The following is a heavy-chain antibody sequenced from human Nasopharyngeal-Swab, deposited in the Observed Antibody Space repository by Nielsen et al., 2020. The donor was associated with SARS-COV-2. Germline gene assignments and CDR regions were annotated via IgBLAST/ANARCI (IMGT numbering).Heavy chain of an antibody. CDR2: ISSSSSYT. D-gene: IGHD1-26*01. J-gene: IGHJ4*02. CDR1: GFTFSDYY. CDR3: ARESADTVGATYYFDY. Sequence: GGSLRLSCAASGFTFSDYYMSWIRQAPGKGLEWVSYISSSSSYTNYADSVKGRFTISRDNAKNSLYLQMNSLRAEDTAVYYCARESADTVGATYYFDYWGQGTLVTVSS. V-gene: IGHV3-11*06.